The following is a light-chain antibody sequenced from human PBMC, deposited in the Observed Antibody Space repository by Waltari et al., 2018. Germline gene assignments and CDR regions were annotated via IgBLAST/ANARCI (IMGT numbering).Light chain of an antibody. CDR2: VNSDGSH. CDR1: SGHIHNV. Sequence: QLVLTQSPSASASLGASVQLTCTLSSGHIHNVIACLQQRPEKGPRYVMKVNSDGSHNKGDEIPDRFSGSSSGAERYPTISSLQSEDEADYFCQTGGHGTWVFGGGTKLTVL. V-gene: IGLV4-69*01. CDR3: QTGGHGTWV. J-gene: IGLJ3*02.